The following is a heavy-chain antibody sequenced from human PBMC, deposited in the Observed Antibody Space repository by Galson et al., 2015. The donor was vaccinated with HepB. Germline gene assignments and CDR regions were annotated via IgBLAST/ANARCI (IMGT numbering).Heavy chain of an antibody. CDR2: IYYSGTT. J-gene: IGHJ5*02. D-gene: IGHD3-3*01. CDR3: ARVFIFYDFWSEAGYNYFDP. V-gene: IGHV4-30-4*01. CDR1: GGSISSGEDY. Sequence: LSLTCTVSGGSISSGEDYWSWIRQPPGKGLEWIGYIYYSGTTHYNSSLKSRVTISVDTSKNQFSLKLSSVTAADTAVYYCARVFIFYDFWSEAGYNYFDPWGQGTLVTVSS.